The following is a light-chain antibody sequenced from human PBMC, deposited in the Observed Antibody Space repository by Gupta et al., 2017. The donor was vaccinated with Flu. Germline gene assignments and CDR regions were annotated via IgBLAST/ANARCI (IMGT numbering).Light chain of an antibody. V-gene: IGLV1-40*01. CDR1: SSNIGAGDD. J-gene: IGLJ1*01. CDR2: GNS. CDR3: QSYDSSRSGYV. Sequence: QSVLPQPPAVSAAPGQRLTIPRTRCSSNIGAGDDVHWYHQHPGTAPKLLIYGNSNRPSGVPDRFSGSKSGTSASLAITRLQAEDAADYYCQSYDSSRSGYVFGTGNKVTVL.